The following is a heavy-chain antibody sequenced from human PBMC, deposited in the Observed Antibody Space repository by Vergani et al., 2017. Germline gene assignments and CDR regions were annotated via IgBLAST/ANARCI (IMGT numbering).Heavy chain of an antibody. CDR3: ARSPYDFWSGYYGPYYYGMDV. Sequence: EVQLVESGGGLVQPGGSLRLSCAASGFTFSSYAMHWVRQAPGKGLEYVSAISSNGGSTYYANSVKGRFTISRDNSKNTLYLQMGSLRAEDMAVYYWARSPYDFWSGYYGPYYYGMDVWGQGTTVTVSS. D-gene: IGHD3-3*01. J-gene: IGHJ6*02. CDR2: ISSNGGST. V-gene: IGHV3-64*01. CDR1: GFTFSSYA.